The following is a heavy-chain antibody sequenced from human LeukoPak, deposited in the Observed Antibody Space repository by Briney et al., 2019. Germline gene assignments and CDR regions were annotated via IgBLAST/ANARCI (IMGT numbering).Heavy chain of an antibody. D-gene: IGHD3-10*01. Sequence: ASVKVSCKASGYTFTSYGISWVRQAPGQGHEWMGWISAYNGNTNYAQKLQGRVTMTTDTSTSTAYMELRSLRSDDTAVYYCARSLGHYYGSGSYWYWFDPWGQGTLVTVSS. CDR1: GYTFTSYG. V-gene: IGHV1-18*04. J-gene: IGHJ5*02. CDR2: ISAYNGNT. CDR3: ARSLGHYYGSGSYWYWFDP.